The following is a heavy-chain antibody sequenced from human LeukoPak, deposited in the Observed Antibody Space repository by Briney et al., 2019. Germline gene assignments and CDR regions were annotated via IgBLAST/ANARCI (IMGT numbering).Heavy chain of an antibody. CDR1: GFTFSTYA. V-gene: IGHV3-23*01. J-gene: IGHJ5*02. CDR2: IGGSGEST. CDR3: TSHAAFDP. Sequence: PGGSLRLSCAASGFTFSTYAMSWVRQAPGEGLEWVSAIGGSGESTFYADSVRGRFTISRDNSKNTLFLQMNSLKIEDTAVYYCTSHAAFDPWGQGTLVTVSS.